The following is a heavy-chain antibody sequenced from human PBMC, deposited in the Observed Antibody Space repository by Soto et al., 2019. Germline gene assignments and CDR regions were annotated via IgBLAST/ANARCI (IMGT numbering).Heavy chain of an antibody. D-gene: IGHD6-13*01. Sequence: SETLSLTCTVSGGSLSSGGYYWSWIRQHPGKGLEWIGYIYYSGSTYYNPSLKSRVTISVDTSKNQFSLKLSSVTAADTAVYYCARGDPGIALNWFDPWGQGTLVTVSS. CDR1: GGSLSSGGYY. V-gene: IGHV4-31*03. CDR2: IYYSGST. CDR3: ARGDPGIALNWFDP. J-gene: IGHJ5*02.